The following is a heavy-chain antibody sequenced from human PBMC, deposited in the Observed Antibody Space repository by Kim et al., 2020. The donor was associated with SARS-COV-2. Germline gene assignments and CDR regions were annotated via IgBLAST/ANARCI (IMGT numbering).Heavy chain of an antibody. CDR1: GDSLSSDY. D-gene: IGHD3-16*02. CDR3: ASALGH. J-gene: IGHJ4*02. CDR2: IYTSGRT. V-gene: IGHV4-4*07. Sequence: SETLSLTCTVSGDSLSSDYWSWNRQPAGKGLEWIGRIYTSGRTNYNPSIQSRVTMSVDMSKNHISLKLSSVPAADTAVYYCASALGHWGQGTLVTVSS.